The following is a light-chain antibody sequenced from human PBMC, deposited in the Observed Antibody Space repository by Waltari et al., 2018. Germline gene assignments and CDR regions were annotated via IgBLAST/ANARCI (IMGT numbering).Light chain of an antibody. CDR2: VNSDGTH. J-gene: IGLJ3*02. CDR3: QTGGHGTWV. V-gene: IGLV4-69*01. Sequence: QLVLTQSPSASASLGASVKLTCTLSSGHSRNVIAWIKQQPEKGPRSLLKVNSDGTHSKGDEIPDLFSGSSSVAERYLTVSSLQSEDEADYYCQTGGHGTWVFGGGTKLTVL. CDR1: SGHSRNV.